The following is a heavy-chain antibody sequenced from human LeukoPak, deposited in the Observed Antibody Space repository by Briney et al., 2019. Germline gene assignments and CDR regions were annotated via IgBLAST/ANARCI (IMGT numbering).Heavy chain of an antibody. CDR3: ATMTTVTKGDY. D-gene: IGHD4-17*01. V-gene: IGHV3-23*01. Sequence: GGSLRLSCAASGFTFSSYAMSWVRQAPGRGLEWVSAISGSGGSTYYADSVKGRFTISRDNSKNTLYLQMNSLRAEDTAVYYCATMTTVTKGDYWGQGTLVTVSS. J-gene: IGHJ4*02. CDR1: GFTFSSYA. CDR2: ISGSGGST.